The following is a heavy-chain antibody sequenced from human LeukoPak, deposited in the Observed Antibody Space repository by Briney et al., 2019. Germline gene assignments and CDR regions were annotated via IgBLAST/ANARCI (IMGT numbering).Heavy chain of an antibody. CDR1: GGSISSGSHF. CDR2: VDYGGTI. D-gene: IGHD6-19*01. CDR3: ARGRLARIPYFDS. J-gene: IGHJ4*02. V-gene: IGHV4-31*03. Sequence: SETLSLTCSVFGGSISSGSHFWSWIRQLPGKGLEWLGYVDYGGTIYYNSSLESRLTLSVDTSNNQFSLDLRSMTAADTAVYYCARGRLARIPYFDSWGQGALVAVSS.